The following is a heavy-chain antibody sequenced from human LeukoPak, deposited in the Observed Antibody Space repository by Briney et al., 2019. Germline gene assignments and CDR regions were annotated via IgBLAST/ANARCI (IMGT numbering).Heavy chain of an antibody. CDR2: ISGRGSTI. V-gene: IGHV3-23*01. CDR3: AKEGPSCGGDCYGFFDC. Sequence: PGGSLRLSCAASGFTFTNYAVAWVRQAPGKGLEWVSVISGRGSTIYYADSVRGRFSISRDNSKNTLYLQMNGLRAEDTVVYYCAKEGPSCGGDCYGFFDCWGQGTLVTVSS. CDR1: GFTFTNYA. D-gene: IGHD2-21*01. J-gene: IGHJ4*02.